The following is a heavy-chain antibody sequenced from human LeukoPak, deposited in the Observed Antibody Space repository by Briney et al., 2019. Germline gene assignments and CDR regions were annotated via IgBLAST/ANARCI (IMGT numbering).Heavy chain of an antibody. D-gene: IGHD3-10*01. J-gene: IGHJ6*02. CDR1: EGTFNNYN. V-gene: IGHV1-69*10. CDR2: TLPSFGIP. CDR3: AREFWGTMVRGGAMDV. Sequence: GASVKVSCKASEGTFNNYNINWVRQAPGPGPEWLGPTLPSFGIPSYAEKFNGRVTITADKSTSAAYMELSSLRPEDTAVYYCAREFWGTMVRGGAMDVWGLGTPVIVTS.